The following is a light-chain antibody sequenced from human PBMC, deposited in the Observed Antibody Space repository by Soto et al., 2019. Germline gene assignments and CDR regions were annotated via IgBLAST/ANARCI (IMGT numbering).Light chain of an antibody. CDR3: SSYAGSNNYV. V-gene: IGLV2-8*01. CDR1: SSDVGNYNY. CDR2: EVS. J-gene: IGLJ1*01. Sequence: QSALTQPPSASGSPGQSVTISCTGTSSDVGNYNYVSWFQQHPGKAPKLMIYEVSRRPSGVPDRFSGANSGNTASLTVSGLQAEDEADYYCSSYAGSNNYVFGTGTKLTVL.